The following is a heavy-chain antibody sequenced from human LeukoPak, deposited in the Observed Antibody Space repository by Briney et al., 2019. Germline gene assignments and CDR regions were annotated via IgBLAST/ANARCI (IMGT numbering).Heavy chain of an antibody. Sequence: GASVKASCKASGGTFSSYAISWVRQAPGQGLEWMGGIIPIFGTANYAQKFQGRVTITADESTSTAYMELSSLRSEDTAVYYCASVRYQLGYCSSTSCYSFDYWGQGTLVTVSS. CDR2: IIPIFGTA. CDR3: ASVRYQLGYCSSTSCYSFDY. V-gene: IGHV1-69*13. J-gene: IGHJ4*02. CDR1: GGTFSSYA. D-gene: IGHD2-2*02.